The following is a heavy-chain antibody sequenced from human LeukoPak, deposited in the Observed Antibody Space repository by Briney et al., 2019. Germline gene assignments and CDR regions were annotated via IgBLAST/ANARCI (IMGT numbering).Heavy chain of an antibody. CDR3: ARGPRPMDYSNRYYSDY. CDR1: GYTFTSYG. Sequence: GGPVKVSCKASGYTFTSYGISWVRQAPGQGLEWMGWISAYNGNTNYAQKLQGRVTMTTDTSTSTAYMELRSLRSDDTAVYYCARGPRPMDYSNRYYSDYWGQGTLVTVSS. V-gene: IGHV1-18*01. CDR2: ISAYNGNT. D-gene: IGHD4-11*01. J-gene: IGHJ4*02.